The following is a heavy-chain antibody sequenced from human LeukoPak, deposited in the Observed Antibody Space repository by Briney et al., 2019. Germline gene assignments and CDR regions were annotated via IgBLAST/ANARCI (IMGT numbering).Heavy chain of an antibody. V-gene: IGHV4-30-4*08. CDR2: IYYSGSS. CDR1: GGSISSGYYY. Sequence: SQTLSLTCTVSGGSISSGYYYWSWLRQPPGKGLEWIGYIYYSGSSYYNPSLKSRVTISVDTSKNQFSLKLSSVTAADTAVYYCARDEVGATTFDYWGQGTLVTVSS. D-gene: IGHD1-26*01. CDR3: ARDEVGATTFDY. J-gene: IGHJ4*02.